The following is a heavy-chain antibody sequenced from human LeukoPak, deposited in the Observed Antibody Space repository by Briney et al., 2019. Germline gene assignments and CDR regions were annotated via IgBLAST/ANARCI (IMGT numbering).Heavy chain of an antibody. Sequence: GGSLRLSCAASGFTFSSYRMSWVRQAPGKGLEWVANIKQDGSEKYYVDSVKGRFTISRDNAKNSLYLQMNSLRAEDTAVYYCARASLVLMATITPYFDYWGQGTLVTVSS. V-gene: IGHV3-7*01. CDR2: IKQDGSEK. D-gene: IGHD5-24*01. CDR1: GFTFSSYR. J-gene: IGHJ4*02. CDR3: ARASLVLMATITPYFDY.